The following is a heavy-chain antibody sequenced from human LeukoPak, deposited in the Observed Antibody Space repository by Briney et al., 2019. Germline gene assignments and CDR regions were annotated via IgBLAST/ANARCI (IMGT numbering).Heavy chain of an antibody. J-gene: IGHJ5*02. Sequence: SETLSLTCTVSGGSISSYYWSWIRQPAGKGLEWIGRFYTSGSTNYNPSLKSRLTMSVDTSKNQFSLKLSSVTAADTAVYYCARAPGGIYCSSTSCYDLRWFDPWGQGTLVTVSS. V-gene: IGHV4-4*07. CDR2: FYTSGST. D-gene: IGHD2-2*01. CDR1: GGSISSYY. CDR3: ARAPGGIYCSSTSCYDLRWFDP.